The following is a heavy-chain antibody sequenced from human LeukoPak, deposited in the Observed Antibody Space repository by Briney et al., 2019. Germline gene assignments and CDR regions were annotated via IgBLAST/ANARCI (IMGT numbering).Heavy chain of an antibody. D-gene: IGHD3-3*01. V-gene: IGHV4-34*01. CDR3: VRDLGRFLEYRTH. Sequence: PSETLSLTCTVYGGSFSGASWGWLRQPPGKGLEWIGEINDRGGTDYNPSLKSRATISVDTYKNQFSLKLTSVTAADTAMYYCVRDLGRFLEYRTHWGQGTLVTVSS. CDR2: INDRGGT. J-gene: IGHJ4*02. CDR1: GGSFSGAS.